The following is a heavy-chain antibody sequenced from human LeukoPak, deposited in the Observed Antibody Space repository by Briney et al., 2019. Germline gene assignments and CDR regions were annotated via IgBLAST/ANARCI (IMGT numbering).Heavy chain of an antibody. CDR2: MNPNSGNT. CDR3: ARGRSRHFDY. Sequence: ASVKVSCKASGYTFTNYDINWVRQATGQGLEWMGWMNPNSGNTGYAQKFQGGVTITRNTSISTAYMDLSSLRSEDTAVYYCARGRSRHFDYWGQGTLVTVSS. CDR1: GYTFTNYD. V-gene: IGHV1-8*03. J-gene: IGHJ4*02.